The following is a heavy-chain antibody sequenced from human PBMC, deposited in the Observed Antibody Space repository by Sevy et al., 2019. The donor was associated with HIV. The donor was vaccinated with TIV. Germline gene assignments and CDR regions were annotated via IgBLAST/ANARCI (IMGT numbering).Heavy chain of an antibody. CDR3: ATTKDYYESSGDPFDY. CDR2: FDPEDAKT. Sequence: ASVKVSCKVSGYTLTQLSMHWVRLTPGKGLEWMASFDPEDAKTVYSQTFQGRLSMTEDTSTHTAYMELSSLRSEDTAVYYCATTKDYYESSGDPFDYWGQGTLVTVSS. CDR1: GYTLTQLS. V-gene: IGHV1-24*01. D-gene: IGHD3-22*01. J-gene: IGHJ4*02.